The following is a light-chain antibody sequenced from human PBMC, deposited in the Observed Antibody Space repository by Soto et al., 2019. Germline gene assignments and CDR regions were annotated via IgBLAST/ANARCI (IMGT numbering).Light chain of an antibody. J-gene: IGLJ3*02. CDR1: SSIIGSNT. CDR3: ATWDDSLNGYWV. Sequence: QSVLTQPPSASGTPGQRVTISCSGSSSIIGSNTVNWYQQLPETAPKLLIYTNNHRPSGVPDRFSGSKSGTSASLAISGLQSEDEADDYCATWDDSLNGYWVFGGGTQLTVL. CDR2: TNN. V-gene: IGLV1-44*01.